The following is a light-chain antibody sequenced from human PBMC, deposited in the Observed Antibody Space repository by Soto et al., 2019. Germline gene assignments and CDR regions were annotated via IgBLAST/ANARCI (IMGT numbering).Light chain of an antibody. CDR2: GAS. J-gene: IGKJ3*01. Sequence: DIVLTQSPVTLSLSPGDRATLSCRASQTVNIRYLAWYQQRPGQAPRLLIYGASNRATAIPGRFSGSGSGTDFTLTISRLEPEDFAVYYCHQYGTSLLFTFGPGTTVDI. V-gene: IGKV3-20*01. CDR1: QTVNIRY. CDR3: HQYGTSLLFT.